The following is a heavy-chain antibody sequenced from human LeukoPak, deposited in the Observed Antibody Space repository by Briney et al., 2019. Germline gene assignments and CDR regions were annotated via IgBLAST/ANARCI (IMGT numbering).Heavy chain of an antibody. J-gene: IGHJ2*01. CDR2: ISGSGGGT. CDR1: GFTFSSYA. V-gene: IGHV3-23*01. CDR3: AIPPDYGDYVWYFDL. D-gene: IGHD4-17*01. Sequence: GGSLRPSCAASGFTFSSYAMSWVRQAPGKGLEWVSAISGSGGGTYYADSVKGRFTISRDNSKNTLYLQMNSLRAADTAVYYCAIPPDYGDYVWYFDLWRRGTLVTVSS.